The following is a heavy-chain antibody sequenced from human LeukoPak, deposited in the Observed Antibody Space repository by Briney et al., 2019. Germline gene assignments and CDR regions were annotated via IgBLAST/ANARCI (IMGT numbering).Heavy chain of an antibody. CDR3: ARAGYSYGTGYYFDY. CDR2: IYYSGST. CDR1: GGSISSGGYY. D-gene: IGHD5-18*01. V-gene: IGHV4-31*03. Sequence: SETLSLTCTVSGGSISSGGYYWSWIRQHPGKGLEWIGYIYYSGSTYYNPSLKSRVTISVDTSKNQFSLKLSSVPAADAAVYYCARAGYSYGTGYYFDYWGQGALVTVSS. J-gene: IGHJ4*02.